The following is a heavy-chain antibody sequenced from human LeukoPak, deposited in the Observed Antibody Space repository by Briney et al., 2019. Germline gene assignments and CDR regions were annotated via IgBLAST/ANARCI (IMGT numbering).Heavy chain of an antibody. CDR1: GYSFTSHY. Sequence: ASVKVSCKSSGYSFTSHYMHWVRQAPGQGLEWMGIIYPSGTRTLYGQTFKGRVTMTRDTSISTAYMELSRLRSDDTAVYYCARGQGVAARLQHWGQGTLVTVSS. CDR3: ARGQGVAARLQH. J-gene: IGHJ1*01. CDR2: IYPSGTRT. V-gene: IGHV1-46*01. D-gene: IGHD6-19*01.